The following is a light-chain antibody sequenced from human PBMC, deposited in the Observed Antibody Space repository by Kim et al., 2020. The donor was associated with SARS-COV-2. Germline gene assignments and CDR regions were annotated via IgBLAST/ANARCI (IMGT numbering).Light chain of an antibody. CDR1: QGMIYD. CDR3: LQRHAYPRT. Sequence: TALGDRVTITGWSSQGMIYDLGGYQQKPGKAPTRLIYGDSTLQSGVPSRFSGSGSGTEVTLTISSLQPEDLATYYWLQRHAYPRTFGQRTHVDIK. V-gene: IGKV1-17*01. J-gene: IGKJ1*01. CDR2: GDS.